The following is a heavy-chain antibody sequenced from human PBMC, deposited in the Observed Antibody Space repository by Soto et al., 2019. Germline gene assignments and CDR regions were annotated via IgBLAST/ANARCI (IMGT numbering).Heavy chain of an antibody. J-gene: IGHJ6*02. CDR2: INHSGST. Sequence: SETLSLTCAVYGGSFSGYYWSWIRQPQGQGLEWIGEINHSGSTNSNQSLKRRVTISVAMSKNKFSLKLNPVTAAATDAYYCARTQHPDCSGGSCSYYYGIDVWGQGTTVTVSS. D-gene: IGHD2-15*01. CDR1: GGSFSGYY. CDR3: ARTQHPDCSGGSCSYYYGIDV. V-gene: IGHV4-34*01.